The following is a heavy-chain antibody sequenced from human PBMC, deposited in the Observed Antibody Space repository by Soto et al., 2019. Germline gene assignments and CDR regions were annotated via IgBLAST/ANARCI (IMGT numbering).Heavy chain of an antibody. CDR1: GGSISSYY. D-gene: IGHD1-7*01. V-gene: IGHV4-59*08. Sequence: SETLSLTCTVSGGSISSYYWSWIRQPPGKGLEWIGYIYYSGSTNYNPSLKSRVTISVDTSKNQFSLKLSSVTAADTAVYYCASGPYNWNYEEDYYYMDVWGKGTTVTVSS. CDR3: ASGPYNWNYEEDYYYMDV. J-gene: IGHJ6*03. CDR2: IYYSGST.